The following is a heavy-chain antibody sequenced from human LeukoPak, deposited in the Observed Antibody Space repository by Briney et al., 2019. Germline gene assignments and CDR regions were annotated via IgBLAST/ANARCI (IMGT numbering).Heavy chain of an antibody. Sequence: SETLSLTCAVSGGSISSGGYSWSWIRQPPGKGLEWIGYIYHSGSTYYNPSLKSRVTISVDTSKNQFSLKLSSVTAADTAVYYCASSSNYYDSSGSRDYYFDYWGQGTLVTVSS. CDR3: ASSSNYYDSSGSRDYYFDY. V-gene: IGHV4-30-2*05. D-gene: IGHD3-22*01. CDR2: IYHSGST. CDR1: GGSISSGGYS. J-gene: IGHJ4*02.